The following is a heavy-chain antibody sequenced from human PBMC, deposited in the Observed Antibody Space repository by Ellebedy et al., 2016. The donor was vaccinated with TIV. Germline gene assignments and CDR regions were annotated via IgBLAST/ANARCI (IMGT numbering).Heavy chain of an antibody. V-gene: IGHV5-10-1*01. CDR3: ASTWDTYDSSGSPDY. CDR1: GYSFTSYW. D-gene: IGHD3-22*01. Sequence: GESLKISXNGSGYSFTSYWISWVRQMPGKGLEWMGRIDPSDSYTNYSPSFQGHVTISADKSISTAYLQWSSLKASDTAMYYCASTWDTYDSSGSPDYWGQGTLVTVSS. J-gene: IGHJ4*02. CDR2: IDPSDSYT.